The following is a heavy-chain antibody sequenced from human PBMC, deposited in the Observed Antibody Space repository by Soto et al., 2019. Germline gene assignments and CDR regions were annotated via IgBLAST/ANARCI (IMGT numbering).Heavy chain of an antibody. V-gene: IGHV4-31*03. Sequence: QVQLQESGPGLVKPSQTLSLTCTVSGGSISSGGYYWSWIRQHPGKGLQWIGYIYYSGSTYCNPSLRSRVTMSVDTSKNQFAQTLSAVTAADRAVYYCARGIRGVIITRHYFDFWGQGTLVSVSS. CDR1: GGSISSGGYY. D-gene: IGHD3-10*01. CDR2: IYYSGST. CDR3: ARGIRGVIITRHYFDF. J-gene: IGHJ4*02.